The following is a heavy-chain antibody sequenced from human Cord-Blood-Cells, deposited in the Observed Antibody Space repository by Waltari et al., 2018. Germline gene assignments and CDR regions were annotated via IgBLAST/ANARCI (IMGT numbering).Heavy chain of an antibody. CDR3: ARGSSGALYFDY. J-gene: IGHJ4*02. V-gene: IGHV3-48*03. D-gene: IGHD6-19*01. CDR1: GFPFSSYE. Sequence: EVQLVESGGGLVQPGGSLRLSCAASGFPFSSYEMNWVRQAPGKGLEWVSYISSSGSTIYYADSVKGRFTISRDNAKNSLYLQMNSLRAEDTAVYYCARGSSGALYFDYWGQGTLVTVSS. CDR2: ISSSGSTI.